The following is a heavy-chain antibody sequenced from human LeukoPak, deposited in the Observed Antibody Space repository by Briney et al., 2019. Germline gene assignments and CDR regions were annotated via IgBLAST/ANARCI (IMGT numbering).Heavy chain of an antibody. CDR3: ARDRWGYCGGDCYAFDI. Sequence: SETLSLTCTVSGGSVSSGSYYWSWIRQPPGKGLEWIGYIYYSGSTNYNPSLKSRVTISVDTSKNQFSLKLGSVTAADTAVYYCARDRWGYCGGDCYAFDIWGQGTMVTVSS. D-gene: IGHD2-21*01. V-gene: IGHV4-61*01. CDR2: IYYSGST. CDR1: GGSVSSGSYY. J-gene: IGHJ3*02.